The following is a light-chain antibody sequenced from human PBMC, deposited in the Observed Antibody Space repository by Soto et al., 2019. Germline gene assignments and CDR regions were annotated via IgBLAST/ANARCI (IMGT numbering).Light chain of an antibody. CDR3: QSYASSRSPGSV. CDR1: SSNIGAGYD. CDR2: ANN. J-gene: IGLJ1*01. Sequence: QSVLTQPPSVSGAPGQRVSISCTGSSSNIGAGYDVHWYQHLPGTAPKLLIYANNNRPSEVPDRISGSKSGTSASLAITGLKTEDEAIDDCQSYASSRSPGSVFGTGPNV. V-gene: IGLV1-40*01.